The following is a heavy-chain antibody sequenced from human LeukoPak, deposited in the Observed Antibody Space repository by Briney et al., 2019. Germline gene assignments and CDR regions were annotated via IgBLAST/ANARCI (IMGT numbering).Heavy chain of an antibody. V-gene: IGHV3-30*02. CDR1: GFTFSSYG. CDR2: IRYDGSNK. CDR3: AKDGTAEDIVVVPSATSHYYYYMDV. D-gene: IGHD2-2*01. J-gene: IGHJ6*03. Sequence: RGSLRLSCAASGFTFSSYGMHWVRQAPGKGLQWVAFIRYDGSNKYYADSVKGRFTISRDNSKNTLYLQMNSLRAEDTAVYYCAKDGTAEDIVVVPSATSHYYYYMDVWGKGTTFTVSS.